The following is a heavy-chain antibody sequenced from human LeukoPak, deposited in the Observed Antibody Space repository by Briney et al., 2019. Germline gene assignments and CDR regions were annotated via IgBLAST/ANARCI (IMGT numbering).Heavy chain of an antibody. CDR2: ISSSSSYI. Sequence: NPGGSLRLSCAASGFTFSSYSMNWVRQAPGKGLEWVSSISSSSSYIYYADSVKGRFTISRDNAKNSLYLQMNSLRAEDTAVYYCARATLSYDILTGGSIHYFDYWGQGTLVTVSS. CDR3: ARATLSYDILTGGSIHYFDY. D-gene: IGHD3-9*01. CDR1: GFTFSSYS. J-gene: IGHJ4*02. V-gene: IGHV3-21*01.